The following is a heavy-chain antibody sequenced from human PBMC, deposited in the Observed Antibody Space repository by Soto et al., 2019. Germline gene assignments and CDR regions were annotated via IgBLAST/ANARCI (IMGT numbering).Heavy chain of an antibody. CDR1: GYTFTGYY. D-gene: IGHD3-10*01. V-gene: IGHV1-2*02. CDR2: INPNSGGT. CDR3: ARVMVRGVIIHYYYDGMDV. Sequence: ASVKVSCKASGYTFTGYYMHWVRQAPGQGLEWMGWINPNSGGTNYAQKFQGRVTMTRDTSISTAYMELSRLRSDDTAVYYCARVMVRGVIIHYYYDGMDVWGQGTTVTVSS. J-gene: IGHJ6*02.